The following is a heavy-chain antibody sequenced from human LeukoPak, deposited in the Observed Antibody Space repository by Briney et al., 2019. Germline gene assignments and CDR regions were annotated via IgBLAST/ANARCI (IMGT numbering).Heavy chain of an antibody. CDR2: ISYDGSNK. CDR1: GFTFSSYA. Sequence: GGSLRLSCAASGFTFSSYAMHWVRQAPGKGLEWVAVISYDGSNKYYADSVKGRFTISRDNSKNTLYLQMNSLRAEDTAVYYCAREGRRNDAFDIWGQGTMVTVSS. CDR3: AREGRRNDAFDI. V-gene: IGHV3-30-3*01. J-gene: IGHJ3*02.